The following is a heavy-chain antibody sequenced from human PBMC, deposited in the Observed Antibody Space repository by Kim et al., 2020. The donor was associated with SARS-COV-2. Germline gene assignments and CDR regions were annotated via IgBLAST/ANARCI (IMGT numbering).Heavy chain of an antibody. V-gene: IGHV4-31*02. D-gene: IGHD3-3*01. Sequence: LKSRVTISVDTSKNQFSLKLSSVTAADTAVYYCARGPYDFWSGYYSGPDYWGQGTLVTVSS. J-gene: IGHJ4*02. CDR3: ARGPYDFWSGYYSGPDY.